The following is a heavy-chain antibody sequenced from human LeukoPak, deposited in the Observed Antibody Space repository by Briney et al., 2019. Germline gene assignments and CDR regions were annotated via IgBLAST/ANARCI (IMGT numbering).Heavy chain of an antibody. CDR2: IYYSGST. CDR1: GYSISSGYY. CDR3: ARESTYSRGMVDY. D-gene: IGHD6-13*01. V-gene: IGHV4-61*01. J-gene: IGHJ4*02. Sequence: SEALSLTCTVSGYSISSGYYWSWIRQPPGKGLEWIGYIYYSGSTNYNPSLKSRVTISVDTSKNQFSLKLSSVTAADTAVYYCARESTYSRGMVDYWGQGTLVTVSS.